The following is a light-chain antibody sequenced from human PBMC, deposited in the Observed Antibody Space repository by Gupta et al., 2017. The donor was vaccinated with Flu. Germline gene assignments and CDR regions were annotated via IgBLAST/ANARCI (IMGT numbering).Light chain of an antibody. V-gene: IGKV2-30*01. CDR1: QVLVYSDGNTY. CDR2: QVS. J-gene: IGKJ1*01. Sequence: DVVMTQSPLSLPVTLGQPASISCRSSQVLVYSDGNTYLHWFQQRPGQSPRRLIYQVSYRDSGVPYRFSGRGSGTDFTLKISRVEAEDVGIYFCRQGEHWPWAFRQGTTVEIK. CDR3: RQGEHWPWA.